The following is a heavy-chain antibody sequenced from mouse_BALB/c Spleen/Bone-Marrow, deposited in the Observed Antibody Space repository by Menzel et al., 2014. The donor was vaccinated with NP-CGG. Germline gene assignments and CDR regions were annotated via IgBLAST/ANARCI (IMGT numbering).Heavy chain of an antibody. V-gene: IGHV1S135*01. CDR2: IALYNGGT. CDR1: GSAFTTYN. J-gene: IGHJ4*01. CDR3: ARLGDGYYDALDY. Sequence: EVQLQQSGPALVKPGASVTVSCKASGSAFTTYNMYWVKQSHGKSLEWLGYIALYNGGTSYNQKFKGKATLTVDKSASTDDMHLNSLTSEDAAVYYCARLGDGYYDALDYWGQGTSVTVSS. D-gene: IGHD2-3*01.